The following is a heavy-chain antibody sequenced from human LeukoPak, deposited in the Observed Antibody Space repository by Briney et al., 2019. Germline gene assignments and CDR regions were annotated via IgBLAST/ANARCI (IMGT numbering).Heavy chain of an antibody. Sequence: GGSLRLSCAASGFTFSSSRMHWVRQAPGKGLVWVSRLRNDGSTTTYADSVKGRFTISRDNAKNTLYLQMNSLRAEDTAVYYCARGTGTTFDYWGQGTLVTVSS. V-gene: IGHV3-74*01. CDR1: GFTFSSSR. CDR3: ARGTGTTFDY. J-gene: IGHJ4*02. CDR2: LRNDGSTT. D-gene: IGHD1-1*01.